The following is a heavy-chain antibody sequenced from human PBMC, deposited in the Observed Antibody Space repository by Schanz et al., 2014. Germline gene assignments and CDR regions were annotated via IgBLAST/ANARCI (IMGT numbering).Heavy chain of an antibody. Sequence: QVQLVQSGAEVKKPGASVKVSCKASGGTFSSFGINWVRQAPGQRLEWMGRIIPILGIATYAQKFQGRLTITADKSTSTAYMELSSLRSEDTAMYYCARLGTGMAVAGSVIDSYYYYMDVWGEGTTVTVSS. V-gene: IGHV1-69*04. J-gene: IGHJ6*03. CDR3: ARLGTGMAVAGSVIDSYYYYMDV. D-gene: IGHD6-19*01. CDR1: GGTFSSFG. CDR2: IIPILGIA.